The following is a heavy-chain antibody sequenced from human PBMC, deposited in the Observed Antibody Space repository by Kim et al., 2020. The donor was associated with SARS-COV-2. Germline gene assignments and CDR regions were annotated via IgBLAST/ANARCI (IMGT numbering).Heavy chain of an antibody. CDR1: GYTFTSYG. CDR2: ISAYNGNT. J-gene: IGHJ6*02. V-gene: IGHV1-18*04. D-gene: IGHD3-3*01. CDR3: ARERDFWSGYYPPGYYYYGMDV. Sequence: ASVKVSCKASGYTFTSYGISWVRQAPGQGLEWMGWISAYNGNTNYAQKLQGRVTMTTDTSTSTAYMELRSLRSDDTAVYYCARERDFWSGYYPPGYYYYGMDVWGQGTTVTVSS.